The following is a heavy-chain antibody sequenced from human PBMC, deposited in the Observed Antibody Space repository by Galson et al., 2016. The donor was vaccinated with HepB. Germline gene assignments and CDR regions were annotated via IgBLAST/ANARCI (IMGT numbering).Heavy chain of an antibody. Sequence: SLRLSCAVSGFSFSSYSMNWVRQAPGKGLEWVAYISRTSQTIYYADSVKGRFTISRDNAKNSLYLQMSSLRAEDTAVYYCAKEDRAYCGGDWDYWGQGTLVTVSS. J-gene: IGHJ4*02. CDR2: ISRTSQTI. CDR3: AKEDRAYCGGDWDY. D-gene: IGHD2-21*02. CDR1: GFSFSSYS. V-gene: IGHV3-48*01.